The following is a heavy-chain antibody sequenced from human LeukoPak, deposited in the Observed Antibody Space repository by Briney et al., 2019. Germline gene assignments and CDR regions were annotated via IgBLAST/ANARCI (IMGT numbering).Heavy chain of an antibody. J-gene: IGHJ4*02. CDR3: TTGIAVAGFVY. CDR2: IKSKTDGGTT. Sequence: PGGSLRLSCAASGFTFNNYWMSWVRQAPGKGLEWVGRIKSKTDGGTTDYAAPVKGRFTISRDDSKNTLYLQMNSLKTEDTAVYYCTTGIAVAGFVYWGQGTLVTVSS. CDR1: GFTFNNYW. V-gene: IGHV3-15*01. D-gene: IGHD6-19*01.